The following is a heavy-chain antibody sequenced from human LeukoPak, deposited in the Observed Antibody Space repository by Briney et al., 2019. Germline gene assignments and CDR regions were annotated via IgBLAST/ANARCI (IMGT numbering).Heavy chain of an antibody. Sequence: ASVKVSCKASGYTFTSYGISWVRQAPGQGLEWMGWISAYNGNTNYAQKLQGRVTITRNTSISTAYMELSSLRSEDTAVYYCARGYGDYSAYMDVWGKGITVTVSS. J-gene: IGHJ6*03. V-gene: IGHV1-18*01. CDR2: ISAYNGNT. CDR1: GYTFTSYG. CDR3: ARGYGDYSAYMDV. D-gene: IGHD4-17*01.